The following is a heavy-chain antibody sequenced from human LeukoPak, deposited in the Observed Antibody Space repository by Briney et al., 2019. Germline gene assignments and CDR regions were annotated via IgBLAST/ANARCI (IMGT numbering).Heavy chain of an antibody. V-gene: IGHV4-59*01. CDR3: AGGVSRGYSYGRYYMDV. CDR1: GGSISSYY. CDR2: IYYGGST. Sequence: SETLSLTCTVSGGSISSYYWSWIRQPPGKGLEWIGYIYYGGSTNNNPSLKSRVTISVDKSKNQISLKLSSVTAADTAVYYCAGGVSRGYSYGRYYMDVWGKGTTVTVSS. J-gene: IGHJ6*03. D-gene: IGHD5-18*01.